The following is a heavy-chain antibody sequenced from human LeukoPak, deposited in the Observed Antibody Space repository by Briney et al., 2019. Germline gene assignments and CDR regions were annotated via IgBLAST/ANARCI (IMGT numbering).Heavy chain of an antibody. CDR2: ISNSGYTI. CDR1: GFTFSSYE. CDR3: AILRGGASLFAY. D-gene: IGHD3-10*01. Sequence: GGSLRLSWAASGFTFSSYEMNWVRQAPGKGLEWVSYISNSGYTIYYADSVKGRFTISRDNAKNSLYLQMNSLRAEDTAVYYCAILRGGASLFAYWGQGTLVTVSS. J-gene: IGHJ4*02. V-gene: IGHV3-48*03.